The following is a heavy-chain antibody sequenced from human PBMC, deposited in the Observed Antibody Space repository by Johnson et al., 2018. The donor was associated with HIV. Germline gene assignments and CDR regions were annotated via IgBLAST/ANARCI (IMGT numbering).Heavy chain of an antibody. D-gene: IGHD1-26*01. J-gene: IGHJ3*02. V-gene: IGHV3-74*01. CDR1: GFTFSNYW. CDR3: ARDSVGARGAFDI. Sequence: VQLVESGGGLVPPGGSLRLSCAASGFTFSNYWMHWVRRAPGKGLVWVSRINTGGSSTSYADSVKGRFTISRDNAKNTLYLQMNSLRAEDTALYYCARDSVGARGAFDIWGQGTMVTVSS. CDR2: INTGGSST.